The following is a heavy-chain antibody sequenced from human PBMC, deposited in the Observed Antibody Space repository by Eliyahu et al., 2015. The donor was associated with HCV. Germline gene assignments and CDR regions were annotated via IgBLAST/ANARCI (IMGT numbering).Heavy chain of an antibody. J-gene: IGHJ4*02. Sequence: QLQLQESGPGLVKPSETLSLTCTVSGGSISTSSYYWGWIRQPPGKGLEWIGRYYFTGDTLHNPSLKSRVTISVDTSENQFSLRLSSVTAADTAVYYCARRATVTLGVGLDYRGQGTLVTVSS. CDR1: GGSISTSSYY. CDR2: YYFTGDT. V-gene: IGHV4-39*01. D-gene: IGHD4-17*01. CDR3: ARRATVTLGVGLDY.